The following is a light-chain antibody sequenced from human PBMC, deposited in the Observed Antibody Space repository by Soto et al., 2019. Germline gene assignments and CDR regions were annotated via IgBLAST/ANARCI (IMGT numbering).Light chain of an antibody. CDR1: QRISSW. Sequence: DIQMTQSPSTLSASVGDRVTITCRASQRISSWLAWYQQKPGKAPKLLIYDASSLESGVPSRFSGSGSGTEFTLTIRSLQPDDFATYYGQQYNSYLYTFGQGTKVDI. V-gene: IGKV1-5*01. J-gene: IGKJ2*01. CDR3: QQYNSYLYT. CDR2: DAS.